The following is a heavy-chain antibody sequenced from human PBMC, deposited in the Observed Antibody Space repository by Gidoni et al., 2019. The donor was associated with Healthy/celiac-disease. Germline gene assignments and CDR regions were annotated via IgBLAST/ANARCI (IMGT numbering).Heavy chain of an antibody. J-gene: IGHJ4*02. V-gene: IGHV3-23*01. Sequence: EVQLLESGGGLVQPGGSMRLSCAASGFTFSSYALSWVRQAPGKGLEWVSAISGSVGSTYHADSVKGRFTISRDNSKNTLYLQMNSLRAEDTAVYYCAKAGYCSSTSCYWGYFDYWGQGTLVTVSS. D-gene: IGHD2-2*01. CDR3: AKAGYCSSTSCYWGYFDY. CDR1: GFTFSSYA. CDR2: ISGSVGST.